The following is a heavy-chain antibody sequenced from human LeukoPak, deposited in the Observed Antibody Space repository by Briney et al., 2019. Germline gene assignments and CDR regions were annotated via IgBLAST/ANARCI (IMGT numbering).Heavy chain of an antibody. CDR3: ARVGSWIRGFPGFDY. V-gene: IGHV1-2*02. J-gene: IGHJ4*02. CDR2: INPNSGGT. D-gene: IGHD5-18*01. Sequence: ASVKVSCKASGYTFTNFVIHWVRQAPGQSLEWMGWINPNSGGTNYAQKFQGRVTMTRDTSISTAYMELSRLRSDDTAVYYCARVGSWIRGFPGFDYWGQGTLVTVSS. CDR1: GYTFTNFV.